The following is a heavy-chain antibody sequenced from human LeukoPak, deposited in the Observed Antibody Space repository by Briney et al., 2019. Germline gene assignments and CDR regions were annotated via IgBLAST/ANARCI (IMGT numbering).Heavy chain of an antibody. D-gene: IGHD2-15*01. CDR2: IYSDSGDT. CDR3: ARSAGSAFFDY. J-gene: IGHJ4*02. V-gene: IGHV1-2*04. CDR1: GYTFTGFY. Sequence: ASVKVSCKASGYTFTGFYIHWVRQAPGQGLEWMGWIYSDSGDTNYAQKFQGCVTMTGDTSISTAYMELSRLTSDDTAVYYCARSAGSAFFDYWGQGTLVTVSS.